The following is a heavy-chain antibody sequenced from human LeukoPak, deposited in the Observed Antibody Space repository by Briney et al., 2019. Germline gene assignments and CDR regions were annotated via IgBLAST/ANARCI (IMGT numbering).Heavy chain of an antibody. CDR3: AILGGDSSGYYSTRELDY. Sequence: GASVKVSCKASGYTFTSYDINWVRQATGQGLEWMGWMIPNSGNTGYAQKFQGRVTITRNTSISTAYMELSSLRSEDTAVYYCAILGGDSSGYYSTRELDYWGQGTLVTVSS. D-gene: IGHD3-22*01. J-gene: IGHJ4*02. V-gene: IGHV1-8*03. CDR1: GYTFTSYD. CDR2: MIPNSGNT.